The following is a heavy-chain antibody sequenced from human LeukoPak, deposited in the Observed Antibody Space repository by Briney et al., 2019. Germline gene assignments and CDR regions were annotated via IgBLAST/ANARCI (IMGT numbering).Heavy chain of an antibody. V-gene: IGHV1-8*01. CDR3: ARGRGGTVVRGYLDY. CDR1: GYTFTNYD. CDR2: MNSNSGNT. J-gene: IGHJ4*02. D-gene: IGHD3-10*01. Sequence: ASVKVSCKASGYTFTNYDIMWVRQATGQGPEWMGWMNSNSGNTGYAQKFQGRVTMTRDTSINTAYMELHSLTSEDTAVYYCARGRGGTVVRGYLDYWGQGALVTVSS.